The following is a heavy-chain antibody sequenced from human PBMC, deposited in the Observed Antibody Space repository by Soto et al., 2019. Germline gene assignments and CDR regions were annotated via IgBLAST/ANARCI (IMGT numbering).Heavy chain of an antibody. D-gene: IGHD2-2*01. CDR1: GFTFNSYA. CDR3: AKDALVVPAAMDCLDP. CDR2: ISGNGGTT. J-gene: IGHJ5*02. V-gene: IGHV3-23*01. Sequence: PGGSLRLSCAASGFTFNSYAMSWVRQAPGRGLEWVSVISGNGGTTYYADSVKGRFTISRDNSKNTLYLQMNSLRADDTAVYYCAKDALVVPAAMDCLDPWGQGTLVTVSS.